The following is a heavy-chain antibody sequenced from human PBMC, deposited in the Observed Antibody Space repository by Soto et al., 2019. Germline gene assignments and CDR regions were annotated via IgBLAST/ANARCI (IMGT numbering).Heavy chain of an antibody. CDR3: ARAPYCSGGSCYLDY. CDR1: GFTFSSYS. V-gene: IGHV3-21*01. Sequence: EVQLVESGGGLVKPGGSLRLSCAASGFTFSSYSMNWVRQAPGKGLEWVSSISSSSSYIYYADSVKGRFTISRDNAKNSLYLQMNSLRAEDTAAYYCARAPYCSGGSCYLDYWGQGTLVTVSS. J-gene: IGHJ4*02. D-gene: IGHD2-15*01. CDR2: ISSSSSYI.